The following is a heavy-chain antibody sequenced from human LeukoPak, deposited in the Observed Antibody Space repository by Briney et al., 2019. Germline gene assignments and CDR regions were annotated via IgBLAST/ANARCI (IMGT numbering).Heavy chain of an antibody. J-gene: IGHJ4*02. V-gene: IGHV3-30-3*01. CDR1: GFTFSSYA. D-gene: IGHD3-16*01. Sequence: GGSLRLSCAASGFTFSSYAMHWVRQAPGKGLEWVALISYDGSSKYYADSVKGRFTISRDNSKNTLYLQMNSLRAEDTAVYYCAALKGGHFDYWGQGTLVTVSS. CDR2: ISYDGSSK. CDR3: AALKGGHFDY.